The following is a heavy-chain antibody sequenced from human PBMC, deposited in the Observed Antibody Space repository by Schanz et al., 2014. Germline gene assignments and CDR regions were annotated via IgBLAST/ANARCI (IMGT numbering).Heavy chain of an antibody. D-gene: IGHD1-1*01. V-gene: IGHV3-23*04. CDR3: ARDGAELYYFDD. Sequence: VQLVESGGGVVQPGRSLRLSCAASGFNFRNYGMHWVRQAPGKGLEWVSGISGSGGSTYDADSVKGRFTISRDNAKNSLYLQMNGLRAEDTAVFYCARDGAELYYFDDWGQGTLVTVSS. J-gene: IGHJ4*02. CDR2: ISGSGGST. CDR1: GFNFRNYG.